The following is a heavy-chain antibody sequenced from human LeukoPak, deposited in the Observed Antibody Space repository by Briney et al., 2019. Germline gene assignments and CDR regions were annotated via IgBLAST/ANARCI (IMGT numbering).Heavy chain of an antibody. CDR3: ARASGDIVETATMGSY. V-gene: IGHV3-23*01. D-gene: IGHD5-18*01. CDR2: ISGSTGST. J-gene: IGHJ4*02. Sequence: GGSLRLSCAASGFTFSSCAMSWVRQAPGKGLEWVSAISGSTGSTFYADSVKGRFTISRDNSKNTLYLQMNSLRAEDTAVYYCARASGDIVETATMGSYWGQGTLVTVSS. CDR1: GFTFSSCA.